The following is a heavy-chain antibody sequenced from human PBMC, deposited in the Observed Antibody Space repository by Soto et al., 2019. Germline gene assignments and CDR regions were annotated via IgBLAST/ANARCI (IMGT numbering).Heavy chain of an antibody. V-gene: IGHV3-30*18. CDR2: ISYDGSNK. CDR3: AKDRGQVPDGRYPSYYFDY. D-gene: IGHD3-16*02. Sequence: GGSLSLSCAASGFTFSSYGMHWVRQAPGKGLEWVAVISYDGSNKYYADSVKGRFTISRDNSKNTLYLQMNSLRAEDTAVYYCAKDRGQVPDGRYPSYYFDYWGQGTLGTVSS. CDR1: GFTFSSYG. J-gene: IGHJ4*02.